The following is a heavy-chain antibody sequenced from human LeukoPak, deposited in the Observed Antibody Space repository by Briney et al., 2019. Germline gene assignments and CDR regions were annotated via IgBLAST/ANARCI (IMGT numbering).Heavy chain of an antibody. D-gene: IGHD6-13*01. Sequence: PSETLSLTCAVSGYSISSGYYWGWIRQPPGKGLEWIGSIYHSGSTYYNPSLKSRVTISVDTSKNQFSLKLSSVTAADTAVYYCARARLQHFDYWGQGTLVTVSS. CDR3: ARARLQHFDY. V-gene: IGHV4-38-2*01. J-gene: IGHJ4*02. CDR2: IYHSGST. CDR1: GYSISSGYY.